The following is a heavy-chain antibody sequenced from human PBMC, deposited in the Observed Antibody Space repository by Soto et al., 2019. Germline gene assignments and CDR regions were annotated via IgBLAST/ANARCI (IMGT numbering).Heavy chain of an antibody. CDR2: IYHSGDS. J-gene: IGHJ5*02. Sequence: TLSLTCTVSGGSISSDGYYWSWIRQHPGKGLEDIGYIYHSGDSYYTPSLGRRVTISVDTSENQFSLHLRSVTTADKAVYYCASENYKSGYPQHRFDPWSQGIQVTVSP. CDR3: ASENYKSGYPQHRFDP. D-gene: IGHD3-3*01. V-gene: IGHV4-31*03. CDR1: GGSISSDGYY.